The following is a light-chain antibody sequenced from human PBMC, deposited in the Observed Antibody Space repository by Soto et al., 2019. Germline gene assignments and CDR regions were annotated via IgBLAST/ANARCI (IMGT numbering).Light chain of an antibody. CDR2: GAS. CDR3: QQRYNCPGT. J-gene: IGKJ1*01. Sequence: EIVLTQAPGTLSLSLWEIAALSFSASQSISNNYLAWYQQKPGQGPRLLIQGASNRASGIPPRFSGSGSGTDFTLAISGLEPEDLAVFYCQQRYNCPGTFGQGTKVDIK. CDR1: QSISNNY. V-gene: IGKV3D-20*02.